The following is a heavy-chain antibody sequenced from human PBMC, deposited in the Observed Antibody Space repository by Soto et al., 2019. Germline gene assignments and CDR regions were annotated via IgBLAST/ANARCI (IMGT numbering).Heavy chain of an antibody. CDR3: VRQTIVRGVLSWFDP. D-gene: IGHD3-10*01. CDR2: VYYNGNT. J-gene: IGHJ5*02. V-gene: IGHV4-39*01. CDR1: GGSIRSGSNY. Sequence: QLQLQESGPRLVKPSETLSLICSVSGGSIRSGSNYCAWIRQPPGKGLDWIGTVYYNGNTYYNASLKSRVTISADTSKNQFSLKLSSVSAADTAVYYCVRQTIVRGVLSWFDPWGQGTLVTVSS.